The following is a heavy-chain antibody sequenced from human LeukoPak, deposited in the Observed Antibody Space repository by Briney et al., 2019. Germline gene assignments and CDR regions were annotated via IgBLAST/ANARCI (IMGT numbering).Heavy chain of an antibody. D-gene: IGHD6-13*01. V-gene: IGHV3-74*01. CDR1: GFTFNQYW. CDR3: AREEHRLAAAGTSAFDL. CDR2: INRDGGLT. Sequence: GGSLRLSCAASGFTFNQYWMHWVRQAPGKGLAWVSHINRDGGLTNYADSVKGRFTISRDNARNTLYLQMNSLRADDTAIYFCAREEHRLAAAGTSAFDLGGQGTLVTVSP. J-gene: IGHJ3*01.